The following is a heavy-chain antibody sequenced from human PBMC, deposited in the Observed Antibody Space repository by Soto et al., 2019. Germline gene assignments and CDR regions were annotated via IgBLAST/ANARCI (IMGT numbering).Heavy chain of an antibody. J-gene: IGHJ4*02. V-gene: IGHV3-9*01. CDR3: AKDIFEYYDSSGYLPY. CDR1: GFTFDDYA. D-gene: IGHD3-22*01. CDR2: ISWNSGSI. Sequence: EVQLLESGGGLVQPGGSLRLSCAASGFTFDDYAMHWVRQAPGKGLEWVSGISWNSGSIGYADSVKGRFTISRDNAKNSLYLQMNSLRAEDTALYYCAKDIFEYYDSSGYLPYWGQGTLVTVSS.